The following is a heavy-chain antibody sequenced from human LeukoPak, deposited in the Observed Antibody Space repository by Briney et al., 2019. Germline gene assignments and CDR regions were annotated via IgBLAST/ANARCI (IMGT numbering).Heavy chain of an antibody. V-gene: IGHV3-53*01. CDR2: IYSGGST. J-gene: IGHJ4*02. D-gene: IGHD2-15*01. Sequence: GGSLRLSCAASGFTVSSNYMSWVRQAPGKGLEWVSVIYSGGSTYYADSVKGRFTISRDNSKNTLYLQMNSLRAEDTAVYYCAAYCSGGSCYSELGTYDYWGQGTLVTVSS. CDR1: GFTVSSNY. CDR3: AAYCSGGSCYSELGTYDY.